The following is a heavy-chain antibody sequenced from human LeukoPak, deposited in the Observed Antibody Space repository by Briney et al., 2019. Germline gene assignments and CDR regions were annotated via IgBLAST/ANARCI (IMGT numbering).Heavy chain of an antibody. CDR2: IYYSGST. V-gene: IGHV4-59*08. D-gene: IGHD1-26*01. CDR3: ARLAPYPGVWASDY. J-gene: IGHJ4*02. Sequence: PSETLSLTCTVSGGSISGHYWNWIRQPPGKGLEWIGYIYYSGSTSYNPSLKSRVTISVDTSKNQFSLKLTSVTAADTAVYYCARLAPYPGVWASDYWGQGTQVTVSS. CDR1: GGSISGHY.